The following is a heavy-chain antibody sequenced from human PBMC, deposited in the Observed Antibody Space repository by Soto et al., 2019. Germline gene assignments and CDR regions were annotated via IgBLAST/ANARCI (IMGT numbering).Heavy chain of an antibody. Sequence: SETLSLTCTVSGGSISSYYWSWIRQPPGKGLEWIGYIYYSGSTNYNPSLKSRVTISVDTSKNQFSLKLSSVTAADMAVYYCARWYYYGSGSWVAAFDIWGQGTMVTVSS. V-gene: IGHV4-59*01. J-gene: IGHJ3*02. CDR3: ARWYYYGSGSWVAAFDI. D-gene: IGHD3-10*01. CDR1: GGSISSYY. CDR2: IYYSGST.